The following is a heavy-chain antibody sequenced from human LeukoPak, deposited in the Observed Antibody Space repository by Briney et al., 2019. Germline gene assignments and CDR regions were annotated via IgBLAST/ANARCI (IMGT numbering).Heavy chain of an antibody. CDR2: ISYDGSNK. V-gene: IGHV3-30*03. CDR3: ARLVEWLPDY. D-gene: IGHD3-3*01. J-gene: IGHJ4*02. CDR1: GFTFSSYG. Sequence: GGSLRLSCAASGFTFSSYGMHWVRQAPGKGLEWVAVISYDGSNKYYADSVKGRFTISRDNSKNTLYLQMNSLRAEDTAVYYCARLVEWLPDYWGQGTLITVSS.